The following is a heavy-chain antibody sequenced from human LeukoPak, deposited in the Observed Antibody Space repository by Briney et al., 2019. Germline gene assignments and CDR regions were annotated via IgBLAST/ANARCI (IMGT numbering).Heavy chain of an antibody. D-gene: IGHD2-2*01. CDR1: GFTFSGSA. V-gene: IGHV3-73*01. CDR3: TRHSDAYCSRANCYVDDFYGLDV. CDR2: IRSRANSYVT. Sequence: GGSLRLSCAASGFTFSGSAMHWVRQASGKGLEWVGRIRSRANSYVTAYAAAVTGRFIISRDDSSDTAYLQMNSLTTEDTAVYYCTRHSDAYCSRANCYVDDFYGLDVWGQGTRVTVSS. J-gene: IGHJ6*02.